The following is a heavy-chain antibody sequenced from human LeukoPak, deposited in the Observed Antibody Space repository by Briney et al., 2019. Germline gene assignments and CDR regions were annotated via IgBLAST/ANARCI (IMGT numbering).Heavy chain of an antibody. V-gene: IGHV3-23*01. D-gene: IGHD3-22*01. CDR1: RFTFNSYA. J-gene: IGHJ4*02. CDR2: VNGGGSSA. Sequence: GGSLRLSCAASRFTFNSYAMSWVRQAPGKGLEWVSAVNGGGSSAYYVGSVKGRFTISRDNSKNTLYLQMNSLRAEDTAVYYCAISLYYYDSGGYYFRDWGQGTLVTVSS. CDR3: AISLYYYDSGGYYFRD.